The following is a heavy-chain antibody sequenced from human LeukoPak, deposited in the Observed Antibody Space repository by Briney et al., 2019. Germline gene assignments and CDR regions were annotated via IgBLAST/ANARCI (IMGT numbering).Heavy chain of an antibody. CDR3: ASEGSGRREGDY. CDR1: GGSISSSSYY. CDR2: IYYSGST. D-gene: IGHD3-10*01. J-gene: IGHJ4*02. V-gene: IGHV4-39*01. Sequence: SETLSLTCTVSGGSISSSSYYWGWIRQPPGKGLEWIGSIYYSGSTYYNPSLKSRVTISVDTSKNQFSLKLSSVTAADTAVYYCASEGSGRREGDYWGQGTLVTVSS.